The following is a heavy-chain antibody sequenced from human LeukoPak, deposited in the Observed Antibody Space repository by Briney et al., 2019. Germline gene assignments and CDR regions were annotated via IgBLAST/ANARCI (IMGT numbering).Heavy chain of an antibody. J-gene: IGHJ4*02. CDR1: GGTFSSYA. D-gene: IGHD3-22*01. CDR2: IIPIFGTA. V-gene: IGHV1-69*05. Sequence: SVKVSCKASGGTFSSYAISWVRQAPGQGLEWMGRIIPIFGTANYAQRFQGRVTITTDESTSTAYMELSSLRSEDTAVYYCARGYGGVNYYDSSGYYFDYWGQGTLVTVSS. CDR3: ARGYGGVNYYDSSGYYFDY.